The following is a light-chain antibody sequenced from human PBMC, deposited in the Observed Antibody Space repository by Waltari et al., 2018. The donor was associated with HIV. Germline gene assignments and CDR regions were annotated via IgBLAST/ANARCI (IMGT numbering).Light chain of an antibody. CDR1: LSISNY. J-gene: IGKJ4*01. CDR2: TAS. CDR3: QQSYSLPLS. Sequence: DIEMTLSPSSLSASIGDSVTITCRASLSISNYLSWYQQTPGKAPKLLMYTASSLQGGVPSRFSGRGSGTDFTLTISSLQPEDFATYYCQQSYSLPLSFGGGTKVEIK. V-gene: IGKV1-39*01.